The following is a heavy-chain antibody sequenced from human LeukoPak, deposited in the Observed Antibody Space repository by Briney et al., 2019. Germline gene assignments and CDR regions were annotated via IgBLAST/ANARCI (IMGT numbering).Heavy chain of an antibody. Sequence: GGSLRLSCAASGFTVSSNEMSWVRQAPGKGLEWVSSISGGSTYYADSRKGRFTISRDNSKNTLHLQMNSLRAEDTAVYYCARGDGNPLDYWGQGTLVTVSS. J-gene: IGHJ4*02. CDR1: GFTVSSNE. V-gene: IGHV3-38-3*01. CDR2: ISGGST. CDR3: ARGDGNPLDY. D-gene: IGHD4-23*01.